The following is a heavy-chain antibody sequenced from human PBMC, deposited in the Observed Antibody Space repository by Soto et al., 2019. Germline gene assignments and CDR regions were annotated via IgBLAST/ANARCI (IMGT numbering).Heavy chain of an antibody. V-gene: IGHV4-4*02. D-gene: IGHD3-10*01. CDR3: AREKGFGESDDAYDI. CDR1: GGSISSSNW. Sequence: SETLSLTCAVSGGSISSSNWWSWVRQPPGKGLEWIGEIYHSGSTNYNPSLKSRVTISVDKSKNQFSLKLSSVTAADTAVYYCAREKGFGESDDAYDIWGQGTMGTVSS. CDR2: IYHSGST. J-gene: IGHJ3*02.